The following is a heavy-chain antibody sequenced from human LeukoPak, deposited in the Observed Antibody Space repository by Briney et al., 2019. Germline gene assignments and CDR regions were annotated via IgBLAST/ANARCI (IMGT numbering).Heavy chain of an antibody. CDR3: ARTVAGLYYFDY. J-gene: IGHJ4*02. D-gene: IGHD6-19*01. Sequence: SGTLSLTCAVSGGSITTRNFWSWVRQPPGKGLEWIGEIYHSGSTNYNPSLKSRVTISVDKSKNQFSLKLSSVTAADTAVYYCARTVAGLYYFDYWGQGTLVTVSS. CDR1: GGSITTRNF. V-gene: IGHV4-4*02. CDR2: IYHSGST.